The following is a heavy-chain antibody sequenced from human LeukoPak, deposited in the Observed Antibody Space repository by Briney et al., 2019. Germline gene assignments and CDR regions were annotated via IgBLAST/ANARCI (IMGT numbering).Heavy chain of an antibody. CDR3: ARAGGVRLLWFGELLPGFDY. D-gene: IGHD3-10*01. CDR2: IDHSGST. V-gene: IGHV4-34*01. J-gene: IGHJ4*02. Sequence: LETLSLTCAVYGGSFSGYYWSWIRQPPGKGLEWIGEIDHSGSTNYNPSLKSRVTISVDTSKNQFSLKLSSVTAADTAVYYCARAGGVRLLWFGELLPGFDYWGQGTLVTVSS. CDR1: GGSFSGYY.